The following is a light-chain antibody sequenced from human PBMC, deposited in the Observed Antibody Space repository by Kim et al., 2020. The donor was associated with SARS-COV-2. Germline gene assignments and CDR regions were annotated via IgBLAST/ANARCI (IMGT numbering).Light chain of an antibody. CDR3: QHLNSYPPLT. CDR1: QGISSY. J-gene: IGKJ4*01. Sequence: IQLTQSPSSLSASVGDRVTITCRASQGISSYLAWYQQKPGKAPNLLIYAASTLQSGVPSRFSGSGSGTDFTLTISSLQPEDFATYYCQHLNSYPPLTFGGGTKVDIK. V-gene: IGKV1-9*01. CDR2: AAS.